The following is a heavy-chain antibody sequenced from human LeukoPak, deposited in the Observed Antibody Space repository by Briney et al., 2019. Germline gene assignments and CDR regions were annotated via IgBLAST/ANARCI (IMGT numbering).Heavy chain of an antibody. CDR3: ARIAVPGNEAFDI. CDR2: MKQDGSEK. J-gene: IGHJ3*02. CDR1: GFTFSRFW. D-gene: IGHD6-19*01. Sequence: GGSLRLSCAASGFTFSRFWMTWVRQAPGKGLEWVADMKQDGSEKYYVDSVKGRFTISRDNAKNSLYLQMNSVRVEDTAVYYCARIAVPGNEAFDIRGQGTMVTVSS. V-gene: IGHV3-7*03.